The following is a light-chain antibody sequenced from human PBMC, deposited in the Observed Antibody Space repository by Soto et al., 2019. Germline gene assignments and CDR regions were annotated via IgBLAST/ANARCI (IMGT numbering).Light chain of an antibody. CDR3: AAWDDSLDGSLV. J-gene: IGLJ2*01. V-gene: IGLV1-44*01. Sequence: QSVLTQPPSASGTPGQRVTISCSGSSSNIGTKTVNWYQQLPGTAPKLLIYNNNQRPSGVPDRFSGSKSGTSASLAISGLQSEDEAEYYCAAWDDSLDGSLVFGGGTKVTVL. CDR2: NNN. CDR1: SSNIGTKT.